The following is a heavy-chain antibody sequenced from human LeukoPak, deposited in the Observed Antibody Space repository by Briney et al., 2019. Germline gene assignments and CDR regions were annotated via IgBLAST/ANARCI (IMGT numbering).Heavy chain of an antibody. D-gene: IGHD3-22*01. Sequence: GSLRLSCTVSGFTFGDYAMSWFRQPPGKGLEWIGYIYYSGSTKYNSSLKSRVTISVDRSKNQFSLELTSVTAADTAVYYCARGTSDTSGPGYWGQGALVTVSS. J-gene: IGHJ4*02. CDR2: IYYSGST. CDR3: ARGTSDTSGPGY. CDR1: GFTFGDYA. V-gene: IGHV4-59*01.